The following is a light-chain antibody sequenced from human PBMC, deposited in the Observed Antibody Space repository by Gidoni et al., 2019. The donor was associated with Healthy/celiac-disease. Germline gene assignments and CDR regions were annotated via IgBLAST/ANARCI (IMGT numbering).Light chain of an antibody. Sequence: EIVLTQSPGTLSLSPGERATLSCRASQRVSSSYLAWYQQKPGQAPRLLIYGASSRATGIPDRFSGSGSGTDFTLTISRLEPEDFAVYYCQQYGSSPETFGQXTKLEIK. CDR1: QRVSSSY. CDR2: GAS. CDR3: QQYGSSPET. V-gene: IGKV3-20*01. J-gene: IGKJ2*01.